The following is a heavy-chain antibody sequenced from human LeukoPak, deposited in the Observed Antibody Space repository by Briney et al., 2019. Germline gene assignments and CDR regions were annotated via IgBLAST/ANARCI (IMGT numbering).Heavy chain of an antibody. CDR3: ARDRSGYSYGLSYYYYMDV. CDR1: GFTFSDYY. V-gene: IGHV3-11*01. CDR2: ISSSGSTI. D-gene: IGHD5-18*01. J-gene: IGHJ6*03. Sequence: GGSLRLSCAASGFTFSDYYMSWIRQAPGKGLEWVSYISSSGSTIYYADSVKGRFTISRDNAKNSLYLQMNSLRAEDTAVYYCARDRSGYSYGLSYYYYMDVWGKGTTVTISS.